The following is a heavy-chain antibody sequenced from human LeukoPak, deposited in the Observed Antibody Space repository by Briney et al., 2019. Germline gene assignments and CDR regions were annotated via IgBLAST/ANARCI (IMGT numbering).Heavy chain of an antibody. CDR1: GYTFSSYA. CDR2: ISYDGSNK. V-gene: IGHV3-30*04. Sequence: GGSLRLSCEASGYTFSSYAMHWVRQAPGKGLEWVAVISYDGSNKYYADSVKGRFTISRDNSKNTLYLQMNSLRAEDTAVYYCARSPAGQQPDNWFDPWGQGTLVTVSS. J-gene: IGHJ5*02. CDR3: ARSPAGQQPDNWFDP. D-gene: IGHD6-13*01.